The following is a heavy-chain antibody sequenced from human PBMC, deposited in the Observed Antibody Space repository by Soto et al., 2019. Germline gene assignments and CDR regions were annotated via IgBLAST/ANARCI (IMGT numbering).Heavy chain of an antibody. J-gene: IGHJ6*02. CDR3: ARGIAARLRWSLPFQPDYYYYYGMDV. V-gene: IGHV4-34*01. CDR2: INHSGST. Sequence: SETLSLTCAVYGGSFSGYNWSRIRQPPGKGLEWIGEINHSGSTNYNPSLKSRVTISVDTSKNQFSLKLSSVTAADTAVYYCARGIAARLRWSLPFQPDYYYYYGMDVWGHGTTVTISS. CDR1: GGSFSGYN. D-gene: IGHD6-6*01.